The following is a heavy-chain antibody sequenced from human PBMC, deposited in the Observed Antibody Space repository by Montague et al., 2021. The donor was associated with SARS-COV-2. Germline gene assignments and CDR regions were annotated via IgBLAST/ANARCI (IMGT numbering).Heavy chain of an antibody. V-gene: IGHV4-39*01. CDR3: ARGLYNWNYEHWFDT. D-gene: IGHD1-7*01. Sequence: SETLSLTCTASGGSVGSSHYYWAWIRQPPGKGLEWIGTIYYSRSTYYXPSPRSRVTIDVDASTNQFSLKLHSVTAADTAVYFCARGLYNWNYEHWFDTWGQGTLVTVSS. CDR1: GGSVGSSHYY. J-gene: IGHJ5*02. CDR2: IYYSRST.